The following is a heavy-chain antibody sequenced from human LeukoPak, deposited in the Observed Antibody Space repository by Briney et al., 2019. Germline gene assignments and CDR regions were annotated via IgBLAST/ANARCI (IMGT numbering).Heavy chain of an antibody. J-gene: IGHJ4*02. V-gene: IGHV3-23*01. CDR2: ISGSGDTT. D-gene: IGHD2/OR15-2a*01. CDR1: GFTFTSHA. CDR3: ARGDRYNSMPSFAS. Sequence: QPGGSLRLSCAASGFTFTSHAMSWVRQAPEKGLEWVSGISGSGDTTHYADSVKGRFTISRDNSKNSLYLQMNSLRAEDTAVYYCARGDRYNSMPSFASWGQGTLVTVSS.